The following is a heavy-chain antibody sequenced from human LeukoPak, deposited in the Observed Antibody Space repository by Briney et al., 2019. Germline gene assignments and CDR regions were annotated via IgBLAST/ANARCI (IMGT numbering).Heavy chain of an antibody. CDR2: IYYSGST. V-gene: IGHV4-59*01. Sequence: SETLSLTCTVSGGSISSYYWSWIRQPPGKGLEWFGYIYYSGSTNYNPSLKSRVTISVDTSKNQFSLKLSSVTAADTAVYYCARVLAALPGGYYYGMDVWGQGTTVTVSS. D-gene: IGHD6-6*01. CDR3: ARVLAALPGGYYYGMDV. J-gene: IGHJ6*02. CDR1: GGSISSYY.